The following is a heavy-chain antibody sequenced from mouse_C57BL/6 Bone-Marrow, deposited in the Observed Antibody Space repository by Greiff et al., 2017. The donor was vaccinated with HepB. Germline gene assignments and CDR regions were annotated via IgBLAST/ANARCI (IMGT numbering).Heavy chain of an antibody. V-gene: IGHV5-2*01. CDR3: ARRVYYGSSSPPQNYAMDY. J-gene: IGHJ4*01. CDR1: EYEFPSHD. Sequence: EVQRVESGGGLVQPGESLKLSCESNEYEFPSHDMSWVRKTPEKRLELVAAINSDGGSTYYPDTMERRFIISRDNTKKTLYLQMSSLRSEDTALYYCARRVYYGSSSPPQNYAMDYWGQGTSVTVSS. CDR2: INSDGGST. D-gene: IGHD1-1*01.